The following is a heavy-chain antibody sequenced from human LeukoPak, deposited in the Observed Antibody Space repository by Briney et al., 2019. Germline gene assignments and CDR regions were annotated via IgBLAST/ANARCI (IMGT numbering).Heavy chain of an antibody. D-gene: IGHD4-17*01. J-gene: IGHJ4*02. Sequence: GGSLRLSCAASGFTFSTYSMNWVRQAPGKGLEWVGRSRNKANSHTTEYAASVEGRFIVSRDDSKNSLYLQMNSLKTEDTAVYYCARGAHTTVTTACFDNWGQGTLVTVSS. CDR2: SRNKANSHTT. CDR1: GFTFSTYS. CDR3: ARGAHTTVTTACFDN. V-gene: IGHV3-72*01.